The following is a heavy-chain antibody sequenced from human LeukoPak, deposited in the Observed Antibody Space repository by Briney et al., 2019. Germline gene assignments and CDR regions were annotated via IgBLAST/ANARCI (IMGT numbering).Heavy chain of an antibody. CDR2: ISGSGGRT. V-gene: IGHV3-23*01. J-gene: IGHJ3*02. Sequence: GGSLRLSCAASGFTFSSYAMSWVRQAPGKGLEWVSAISGSGGRTYYADSVKGRFTISRDNSKNTLYLQMNSLRAEDTAVYYCAKDPSYSSSFHAFDIWGQGTMVTLST. D-gene: IGHD6-6*01. CDR1: GFTFSSYA. CDR3: AKDPSYSSSFHAFDI.